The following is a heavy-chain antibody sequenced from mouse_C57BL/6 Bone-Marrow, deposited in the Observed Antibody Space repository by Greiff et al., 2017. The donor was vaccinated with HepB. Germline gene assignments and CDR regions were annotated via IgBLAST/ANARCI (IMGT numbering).Heavy chain of an antibody. CDR2: IWSDGST. V-gene: IGHV2-6-1*01. Sequence: VKLVESGPGLVAPSQSLSITCTVSGFSLTSYGVHWVRQPPGKGLEWLVVIWSDGSTTYNSALKSRLSISKDNSKSQVVLKMNSLQTDDTAMYYCARHDPDDYVLFAYWGQGTLVTVSA. D-gene: IGHD2-4*01. J-gene: IGHJ3*01. CDR1: GFSLTSYG. CDR3: ARHDPDDYVLFAY.